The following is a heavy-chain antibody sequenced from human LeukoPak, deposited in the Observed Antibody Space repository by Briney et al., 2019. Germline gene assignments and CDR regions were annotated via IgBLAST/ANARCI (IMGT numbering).Heavy chain of an antibody. V-gene: IGHV1-69*13. D-gene: IGHD3-10*01. CDR1: GGTFSSYA. Sequence: ASVKVSCKASGGTFSSYAISWVRQAPGQGLEWMGGIIPIFGTANYAQKFQGRVTITADESTSTAYMELSSLRSEDTAVYYCARDTDYGSGSKNYYYYMDVWGKGTTVTISS. J-gene: IGHJ6*03. CDR2: IIPIFGTA. CDR3: ARDTDYGSGSKNYYYYMDV.